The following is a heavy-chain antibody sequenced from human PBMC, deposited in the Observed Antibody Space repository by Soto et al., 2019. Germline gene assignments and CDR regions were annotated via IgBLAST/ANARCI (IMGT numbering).Heavy chain of an antibody. CDR2: ISDGGTTI. Sequence: EAELVESGGGLVQPGGSRTLSCSASGFIFSDYEVDWVRQAPGRGPEWISYISDGGTTIYYAASVKGRFTISRDDAKKSLYLHMNNLRVDDTAIYFCVKEYCTGGTCFDAFDLWGQGTVVTVSS. D-gene: IGHD2-8*02. J-gene: IGHJ3*01. CDR1: GFIFSDYE. CDR3: VKEYCTGGTCFDAFDL. V-gene: IGHV3-48*03.